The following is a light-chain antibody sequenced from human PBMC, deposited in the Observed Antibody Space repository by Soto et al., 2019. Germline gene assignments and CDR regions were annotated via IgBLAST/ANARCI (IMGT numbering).Light chain of an antibody. CDR3: ASWDDNLNCPE. J-gene: IGLJ2*01. CDR2: EVS. V-gene: IGLV2-14*01. CDR1: SSDVDNYNY. Sequence: QSVLTQPASVSGSPGQSITISCTGTSSDVDNYNYVSWYQHHPGKAPKLMIYEVSNRPSGVSNRFSGSKSGNTASLTISGLQAEDEADYYCASWDDNLNCPEFGGGTKLTVL.